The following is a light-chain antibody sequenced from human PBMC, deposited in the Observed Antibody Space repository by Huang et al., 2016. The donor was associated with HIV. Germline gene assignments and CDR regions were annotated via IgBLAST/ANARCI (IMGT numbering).Light chain of an antibody. CDR2: GAS. J-gene: IGKJ3*01. CDR3: QQYGSSPNT. CDR1: QSVSSNY. Sequence: ELVLTQSPGPLSLSPGERATLSDRASQSVSSNYLAWYHQKPGQAPRLLIYGASTKATGIPDRFSGSGSGTDFTLTISRLEPEDFAVYYCQQYGSSPNTFGPGTKVDIK. V-gene: IGKV3-20*01.